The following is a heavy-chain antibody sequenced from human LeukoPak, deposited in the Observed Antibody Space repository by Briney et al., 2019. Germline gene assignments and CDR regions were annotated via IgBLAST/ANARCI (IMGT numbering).Heavy chain of an antibody. Sequence: SETLSLTCTVSGGSISSYYWSWIRQPPGKGLEWIGYIYYSGSTNYNPSLKSRVTISVDTSKNQFSLKLTSVTAADTAVYYCARGNSGSYSQFDYWGQGTLVTVSS. CDR2: IYYSGST. CDR3: ARGNSGSYSQFDY. V-gene: IGHV4-59*01. CDR1: GGSISSYY. D-gene: IGHD1-26*01. J-gene: IGHJ4*02.